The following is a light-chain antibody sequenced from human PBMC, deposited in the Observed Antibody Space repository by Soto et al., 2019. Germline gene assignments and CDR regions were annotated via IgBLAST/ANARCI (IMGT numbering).Light chain of an antibody. J-gene: IGKJ1*01. V-gene: IGKV4-1*01. Sequence: DIVMTQSPDSLAVSLGERATVNCKSSQIGLHRSSNKNFLAWYQQKPGQPPKLLISWASTRESGVPDRFSGSGSETDFALTISSLQAEDVAVYFCQHYYNTPWTFGQGTKVEIK. CDR2: WAS. CDR3: QHYYNTPWT. CDR1: QIGLHRSSNKNF.